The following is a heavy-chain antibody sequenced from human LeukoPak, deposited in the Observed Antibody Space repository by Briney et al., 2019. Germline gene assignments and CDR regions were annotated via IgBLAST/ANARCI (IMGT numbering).Heavy chain of an antibody. CDR3: ANGPTKDGYHYYFDY. CDR1: GFTFNTFG. CDR2: IPYDGSNK. J-gene: IGHJ4*02. D-gene: IGHD5-24*01. Sequence: PGGSLRLSCAASGFTFNTFGMHWVRQAPGQGLEWVTFIPYDGSNKYYADSVKGRFTISRDNSKNTLSLQMNSLRAEDTAIYYCANGPTKDGYHYYFDYWGQGTLVTVSS. V-gene: IGHV3-30*02.